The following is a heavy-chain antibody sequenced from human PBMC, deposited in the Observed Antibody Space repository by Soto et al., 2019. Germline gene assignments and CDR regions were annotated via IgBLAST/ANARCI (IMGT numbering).Heavy chain of an antibody. CDR1: GFTFSSYG. Sequence: QVQLVESGGGVVQPGRSLRLSCAASGFTFSSYGMHWVRQAPGKGLEWVAVIWYDGSNKYYADSVKGRFTISRDNSNNTLYLQMNSLRAEDTAVYYCARPAYSSSFYYYYMDVWGKGTTVTVSS. D-gene: IGHD6-6*01. CDR3: ARPAYSSSFYYYYMDV. CDR2: IWYDGSNK. V-gene: IGHV3-33*01. J-gene: IGHJ6*03.